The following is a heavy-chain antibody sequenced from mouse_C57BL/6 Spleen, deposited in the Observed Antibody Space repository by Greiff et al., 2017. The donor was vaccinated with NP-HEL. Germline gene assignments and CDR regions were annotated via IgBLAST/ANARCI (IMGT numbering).Heavy chain of an antibody. D-gene: IGHD1-1*01. CDR2: INPNNGGT. CDR3: ANYYGSSYDAMDY. Sequence: EVQLQQSGPELVKPGASVKISCKASGYTFTDYYMNWVKQSHGKSLEWIGDINPNNGGTSYNQKFKGKATLTVDKSSSTAYMELRSLTSEDSAVYYCANYYGSSYDAMDYWGQGTSVTVSS. CDR1: GYTFTDYY. V-gene: IGHV1-26*01. J-gene: IGHJ4*01.